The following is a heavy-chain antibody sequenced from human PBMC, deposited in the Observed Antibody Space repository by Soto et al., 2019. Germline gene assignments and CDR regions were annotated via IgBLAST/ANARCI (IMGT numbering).Heavy chain of an antibody. V-gene: IGHV3-23*01. Sequence: GGSLRLSCAASGFTFSSYAMSWVRQAPGKGLEWVSAISGSGGSTYYADSVKGRFTISRDNSKNTLYLQMNSLRAEDTAVYYCAKRDCSSTSCYTLPFDFWGQGTLVTVSS. CDR1: GFTFSSYA. CDR2: ISGSGGST. J-gene: IGHJ4*02. CDR3: AKRDCSSTSCYTLPFDF. D-gene: IGHD2-2*02.